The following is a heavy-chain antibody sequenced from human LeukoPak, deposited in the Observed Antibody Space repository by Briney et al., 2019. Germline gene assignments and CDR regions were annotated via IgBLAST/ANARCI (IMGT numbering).Heavy chain of an antibody. D-gene: IGHD5-18*01. CDR3: ARHSHGYSYGYYYYCGMDV. V-gene: IGHV5-10-1*01. CDR1: GYSFTSYW. Sequence: GESLKISCKGSGYSFTSYWISWVRQMPGKGLEWMGRSDPSDSYTNYSPSFQGHVTISADKSISTAYLQWSSLKASDTAMYYRARHSHGYSYGYYYYCGMDVWGQGTTVTVSS. CDR2: SDPSDSYT. J-gene: IGHJ6*02.